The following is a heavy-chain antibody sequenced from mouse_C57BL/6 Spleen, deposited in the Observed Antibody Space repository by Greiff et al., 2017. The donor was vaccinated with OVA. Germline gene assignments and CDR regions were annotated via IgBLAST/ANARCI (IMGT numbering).Heavy chain of an antibody. D-gene: IGHD2-3*01. Sequence: EVQLQQSGPELVKPGASVKIPCKASGYTFTDYNMDWVKQSHGKSLEWIGDINPNNGGTIYNQKFKGKATLTVDKSSSTAYMELRSLTSEDTAVYDCARWVDGYYWYFDVWGTGTTVTVSS. V-gene: IGHV1-18*01. J-gene: IGHJ1*03. CDR1: GYTFTDYN. CDR3: ARWVDGYYWYFDV. CDR2: INPNNGGT.